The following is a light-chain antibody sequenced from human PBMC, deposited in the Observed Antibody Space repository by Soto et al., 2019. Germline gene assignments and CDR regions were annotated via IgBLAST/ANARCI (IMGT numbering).Light chain of an antibody. Sequence: ELVLTQSPATLSLSAGKSATLSWRASQSVSSYLAWYQQKPGQAPRLLIYDASNRATGIPARFSGSGSGTDFTLTISSLEPEDFAVYYCQQRSNWPPTFGQGTKVDIK. J-gene: IGKJ1*01. V-gene: IGKV3-11*01. CDR1: QSVSSY. CDR2: DAS. CDR3: QQRSNWPPT.